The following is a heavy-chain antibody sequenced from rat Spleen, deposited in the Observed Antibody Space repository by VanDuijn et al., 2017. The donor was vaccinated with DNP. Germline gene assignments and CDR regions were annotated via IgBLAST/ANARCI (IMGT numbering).Heavy chain of an antibody. Sequence: EVQLKESGPGLVQPSQTLSLTCTVSGFSLTDYSVHWVRQPPGKGLEWMGVMWSGGSTAYNSALKSRLSISRDTSKSQVFLKMNSLQTEDTAIYYCTREFITTVAFDYWGQGVMVTVSS. CDR2: MWSGGST. CDR1: GFSLTDYS. V-gene: IGHV2S63*01. J-gene: IGHJ2*01. CDR3: TREFITTVAFDY. D-gene: IGHD1-1*01.